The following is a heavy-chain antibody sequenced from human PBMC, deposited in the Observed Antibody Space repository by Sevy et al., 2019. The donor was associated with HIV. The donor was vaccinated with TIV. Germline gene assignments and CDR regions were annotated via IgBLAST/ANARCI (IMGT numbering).Heavy chain of an antibody. V-gene: IGHV3-9*03. D-gene: IGHD2-2*01. CDR2: ISWNSGSI. CDR1: EFTFDDYA. J-gene: IGHJ6*02. CDR3: AKDHCSSTSCSRGYGMDV. Sequence: GGSLRLSCAASEFTFDDYAMHWVRQAPGKGLEWVSGISWNSGSIGYADSVKGRFTISRDNAKNSLYLQMNSLRAEDMALYYCAKDHCSSTSCSRGYGMDVWGQGTTVTVSS.